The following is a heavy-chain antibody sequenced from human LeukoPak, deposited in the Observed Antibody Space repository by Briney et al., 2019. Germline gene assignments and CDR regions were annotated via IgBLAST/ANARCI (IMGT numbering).Heavy chain of an antibody. V-gene: IGHV5-10-1*01. Sequence: GESLKISCKGSGYSFTSYWISWGRQMPGKGLELMGRIDPSASYTNYSPSFQGHVTISADKSISTAYLQWSSLKASDTAMYYCARQGLYYYGSGSYSLTGNWFDPWGQGTLVTVSS. CDR3: ARQGLYYYGSGSYSLTGNWFDP. D-gene: IGHD3-10*01. CDR1: GYSFTSYW. J-gene: IGHJ5*02. CDR2: IDPSASYT.